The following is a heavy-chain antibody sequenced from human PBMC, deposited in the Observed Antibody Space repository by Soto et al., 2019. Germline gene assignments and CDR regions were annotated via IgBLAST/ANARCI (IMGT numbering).Heavy chain of an antibody. CDR1: GGSISSYY. D-gene: IGHD6-13*01. V-gene: IGHV4-59*01. Sequence: SETLSLTCTVSGGSISSYYWSWIRQPPGKGLEWIGYIYYSGSTNYNPSLKSRVTISVDTSKNQFSLKLSSVTAADTAIYYCAVFRSSWFGDGRLDSWGPGTLVTVSS. CDR2: IYYSGST. J-gene: IGHJ4*02. CDR3: AVFRSSWFGDGRLDS.